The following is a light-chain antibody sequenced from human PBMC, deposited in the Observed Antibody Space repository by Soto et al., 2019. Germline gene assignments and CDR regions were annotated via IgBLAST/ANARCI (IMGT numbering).Light chain of an antibody. V-gene: IGKV1-27*01. Sequence: DIQMTHSPSSLSASVGDRVTITCRASQGISNCLAWYQQKPGKVPKLLIYAASTLYSGVPSRFSGSGSGTDFTLTISSLQPEDVATYYCQKYNSAPLTLGQGTKVDIK. J-gene: IGKJ1*01. CDR1: QGISNC. CDR3: QKYNSAPLT. CDR2: AAS.